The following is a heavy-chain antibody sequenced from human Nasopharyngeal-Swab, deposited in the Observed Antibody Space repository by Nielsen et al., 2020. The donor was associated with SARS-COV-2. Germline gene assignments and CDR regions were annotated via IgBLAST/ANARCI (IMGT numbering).Heavy chain of an antibody. Sequence: ASVKVSCKASGYTFTSYGISWVRQAPGQGLEWMGWISAYNGNTNYAQKLQGRVTMTTDTSTSTAYMELRSLRSDDTAVYYCARDPTLTYYDILTGYRTPDYYMDVWGKGTTVTVSS. CDR3: ARDPTLTYYDILTGYRTPDYYMDV. CDR2: ISAYNGNT. CDR1: GYTFTSYG. J-gene: IGHJ6*03. V-gene: IGHV1-18*01. D-gene: IGHD3-9*01.